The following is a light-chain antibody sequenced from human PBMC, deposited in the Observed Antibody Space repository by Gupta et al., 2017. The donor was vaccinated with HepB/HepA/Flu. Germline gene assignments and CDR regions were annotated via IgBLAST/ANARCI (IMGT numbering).Light chain of an antibody. CDR2: QDT. Sequence: SYELTQPPSVSVSPGQTASITCSGDKLGDKYACWYQQKPGQSPVRVIYQDTKRPSGIPERFSGSNSGNTATLSISGTQPVDEAYYYCQTWDSSTVVFGGGTKLTVL. V-gene: IGLV3-1*01. CDR3: QTWDSSTVV. CDR1: KLGDKY. J-gene: IGLJ2*01.